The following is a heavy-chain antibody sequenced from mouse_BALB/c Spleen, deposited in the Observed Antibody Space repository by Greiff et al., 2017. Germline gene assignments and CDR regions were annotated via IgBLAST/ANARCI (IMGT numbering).Heavy chain of an antibody. J-gene: IGHJ3*01. V-gene: IGHV1-20*02. CDR3: AILRLQGAY. Sequence: VQLQQSGPELVKPGASMKISCKASGYSFTGYTMNWVMQSHGKSLEWIGRINPYNGDTFYNQKFKGKATLTVDKSSSTAHMELRSLASEDSAVYYCAILRLQGAYWGQGTLVTVSA. CDR2: INPYNGDT. CDR1: GYSFTGYT. D-gene: IGHD1-2*01.